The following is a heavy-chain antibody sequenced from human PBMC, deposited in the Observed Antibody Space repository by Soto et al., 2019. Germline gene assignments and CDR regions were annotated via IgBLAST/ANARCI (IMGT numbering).Heavy chain of an antibody. J-gene: IGHJ4*02. CDR3: AAYDVGTIIQDY. CDR1: GGTFSSHS. D-gene: IGHD2-21*02. V-gene: IGHV4-34*08. CDR2: IDHGGST. Sequence: WETLSLTCAIYGGTFSSHSRSWVRQPPGKGLEWIGEIDHGGSTNYNPSLKSRVTISGDTSKNQFSLELRSLTAADTGVYYCAAYDVGTIIQDYWGQGTRVTVSS.